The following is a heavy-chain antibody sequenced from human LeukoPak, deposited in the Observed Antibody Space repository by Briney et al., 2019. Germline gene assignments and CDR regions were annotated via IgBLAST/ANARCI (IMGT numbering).Heavy chain of an antibody. D-gene: IGHD2-15*01. V-gene: IGHV1-46*01. CDR2: INPSGGST. Sequence: ASVKVSCKASGYTFTNYYIHWVRQAPGQGLECMGIINPSGGSTSYAQKFQGRVTMTRDMSTSTVYMELSSLRSEDTAVYYCARGRVAATSDAFDIWGQGTMVTVSS. CDR3: ARGRVAATSDAFDI. J-gene: IGHJ3*02. CDR1: GYTFTNYY.